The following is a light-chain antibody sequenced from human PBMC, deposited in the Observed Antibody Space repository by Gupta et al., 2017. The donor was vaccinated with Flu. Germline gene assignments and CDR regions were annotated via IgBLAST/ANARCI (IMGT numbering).Light chain of an antibody. V-gene: IGKV3-15*01. J-gene: IGKJ4*01. CDR2: DAS. CDR1: QSGSSS. Sequence: SQANLSVSPGERATLSCRDSQSGSSSLAWYQQKPGQAPRLIIYDASTSATGVPDRFSGSGAGTEFTLTSSSLQSEDFALYCCQQDDDWRSFGGGTTVEIK. CDR3: QQDDDWRS.